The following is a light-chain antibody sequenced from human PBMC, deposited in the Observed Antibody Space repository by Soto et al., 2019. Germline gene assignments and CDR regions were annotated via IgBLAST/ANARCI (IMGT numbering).Light chain of an antibody. V-gene: IGLV2-14*01. Sequence: QSALTQPASVSGSPGQSITISCTGTSSDVGGYDFVSWYRQYPGQAPKILIYEVTHRPSGVPDRFSGSKSGNTASLTISGLQADDEADYYCSSYTTSYFYVFGPGTKLTVL. CDR2: EVT. CDR1: SSDVGGYDF. CDR3: SSYTTSYFYV. J-gene: IGLJ1*01.